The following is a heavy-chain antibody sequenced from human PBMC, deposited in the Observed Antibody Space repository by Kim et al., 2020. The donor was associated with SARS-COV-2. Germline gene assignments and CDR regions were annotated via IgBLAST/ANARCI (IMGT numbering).Heavy chain of an antibody. CDR3: ARLLIYDSSSLEGV. CDR1: GYTFTSYD. J-gene: IGHJ6*02. V-gene: IGHV1-8*01. Sequence: ASVKVSCKASGYTFTSYDINWVRQATGQGLEWMGWMNPNSGNTGYAQKFQGRVTMTRNTSISTAYMELSSLRSEDTAVYYCARLLIYDSSSLEGVWGQGTTVTVSS. CDR2: MNPNSGNT. D-gene: IGHD3-22*01.